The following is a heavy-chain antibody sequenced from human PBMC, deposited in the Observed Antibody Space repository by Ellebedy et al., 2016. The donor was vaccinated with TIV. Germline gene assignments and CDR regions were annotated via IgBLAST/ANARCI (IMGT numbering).Heavy chain of an antibody. Sequence: GESLKISRTASAFTFSAYGMHWVRQAPGKGLEWVAVISHDGSKTYYADSVQGRFTISRDNSNNTLYLQMTSLRTEDTAVYYCAKERHPRHPRWMGPTYFDYWGQGTLVAVSS. CDR1: AFTFSAYG. CDR2: ISHDGSKT. D-gene: IGHD4-23*01. CDR3: AKERHPRHPRWMGPTYFDY. J-gene: IGHJ4*02. V-gene: IGHV3-30*18.